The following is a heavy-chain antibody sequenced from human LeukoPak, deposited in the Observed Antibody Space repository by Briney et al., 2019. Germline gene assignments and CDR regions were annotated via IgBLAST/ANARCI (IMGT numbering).Heavy chain of an antibody. D-gene: IGHD3-10*02. J-gene: IGHJ4*02. Sequence: PGGSLRLSCVPSGFTLSSYWMHWVRQAPRKGLVWVSRIESDGSTTTYAHSVKGRFTISRDNAKNTLYLQINSLRAEDTCVYYCARDPRGYNVGGVLWGEGTLVTVSS. CDR1: GFTLSSYW. V-gene: IGHV3-74*01. CDR2: IESDGSTT. CDR3: ARDPRGYNVGGVL.